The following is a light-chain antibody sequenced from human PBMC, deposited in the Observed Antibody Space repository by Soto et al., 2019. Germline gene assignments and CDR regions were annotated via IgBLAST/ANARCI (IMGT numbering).Light chain of an antibody. J-gene: IGKJ1*01. CDR1: QGIIDY. Sequence: DIQMTQSPSSLSATDGDTVTITCRASQGIIDYVAWYQQRPGKIPKLLIYAASTSQTGVPSRFSGSGAGTDFTLTIRSLQPEDVATYYCQKYDTAPQTFGQGTKVEIK. CDR3: QKYDTAPQT. CDR2: AAS. V-gene: IGKV1-27*01.